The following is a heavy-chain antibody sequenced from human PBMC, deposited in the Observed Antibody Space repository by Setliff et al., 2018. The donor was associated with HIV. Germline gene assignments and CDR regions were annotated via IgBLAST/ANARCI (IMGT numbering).Heavy chain of an antibody. CDR1: GYTFTSYY. Sequence: ASVKVSCKASGYTFTSYYIHWVRQAPGQGLERMGRINPSGGSTSYAQKFQGRVTMTRDTSTSTVYMELSSLRSEDTAMYYCARGQYQLLRYYYMDVWGKGTTVTVSS. J-gene: IGHJ6*03. CDR3: ARGQYQLLRYYYMDV. V-gene: IGHV1-46*01. D-gene: IGHD2-2*01. CDR2: INPSGGST.